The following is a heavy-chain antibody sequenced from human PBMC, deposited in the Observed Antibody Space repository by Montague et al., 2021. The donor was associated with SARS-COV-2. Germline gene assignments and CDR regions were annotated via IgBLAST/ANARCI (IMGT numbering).Heavy chain of an antibody. CDR1: GFSLTTSGML. J-gene: IGHJ3*02. V-gene: IGHV2-70*13. Sequence: PALVKPTQTLTLTCTLSGFSLTTSGMLVSWIRQPPGKALEWLALXDWDDDKYYSTSLKTGLAISKDTSKDQVVLTMTDMDPVDTATYYCARMVRDSSGYDAFDIWGQGTMVTVSS. CDR3: ARMVRDSSGYDAFDI. CDR2: XDWDDDK. D-gene: IGHD3-22*01.